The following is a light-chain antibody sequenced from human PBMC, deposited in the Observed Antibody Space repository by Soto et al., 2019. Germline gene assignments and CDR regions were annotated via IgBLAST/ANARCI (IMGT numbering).Light chain of an antibody. V-gene: IGLV2-11*01. Sequence: QSALTQPRSVSGSPGQSVTISCTGTSSDVGGFNFVSWYQQYPGKAPKLMIFGVSERPSGVPDRFSGSKSGNTASLTISGLQTDDEADYYCYSYSGSHTSWVFGGGTKLTVL. CDR1: SSDVGGFNF. J-gene: IGLJ3*02. CDR2: GVS. CDR3: YSYSGSHTSWV.